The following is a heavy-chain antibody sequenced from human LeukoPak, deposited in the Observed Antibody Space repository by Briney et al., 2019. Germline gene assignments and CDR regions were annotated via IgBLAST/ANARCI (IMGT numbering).Heavy chain of an antibody. V-gene: IGHV4-39*07. CDR2: IYYSGST. J-gene: IGHJ5*02. Sequence: SETLSLTCAVSGGSISSSSYYWGWIRQPPGKGLEWIGSIYYSGSTYCNPSLKSRVTISVDTSKNQFSLKLSSVTAADTAVYYCAREQRITMIVVVITTSVAFDPWGQGTLVTVSS. CDR1: GGSISSSSYY. CDR3: AREQRITMIVVVITTSVAFDP. D-gene: IGHD3-22*01.